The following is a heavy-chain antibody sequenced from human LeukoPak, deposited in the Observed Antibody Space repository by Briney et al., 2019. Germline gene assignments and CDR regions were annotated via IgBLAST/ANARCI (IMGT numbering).Heavy chain of an antibody. CDR3: ARGIAAAGINWFDP. CDR2: IYYSGST. D-gene: IGHD6-13*01. V-gene: IGHV4-31*03. J-gene: IGHJ5*02. CDR1: GGSISSGGYS. Sequence: SQTLSLTCTVSGGSISSGGYSWSWIRQHPGKGLEWIGYIYYSGSTYYNPSLKSRVTISVDTSKNQFTLKLSSVTAADTAVYYCARGIAAAGINWFDPWGQGTLVTVSS.